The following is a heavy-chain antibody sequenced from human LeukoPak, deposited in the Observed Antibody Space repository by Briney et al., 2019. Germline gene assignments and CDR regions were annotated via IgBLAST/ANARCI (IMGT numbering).Heavy chain of an antibody. V-gene: IGHV3-23*01. CDR1: GFTFSSYA. Sequence: QSGGSLRLSCAASGFTFSSYAMSWVRQAPGKGLEWVSAISGSGGSTYYADSVKGRFTISRDNSKNTLYLQMNSLRAEDTAVYYCARNLNDYGDRIWDYWGQGTLVTVSS. CDR2: ISGSGGST. D-gene: IGHD4-17*01. J-gene: IGHJ4*02. CDR3: ARNLNDYGDRIWDY.